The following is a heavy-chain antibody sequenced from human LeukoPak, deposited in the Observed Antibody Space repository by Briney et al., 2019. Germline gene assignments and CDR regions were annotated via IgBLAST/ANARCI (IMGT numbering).Heavy chain of an antibody. V-gene: IGHV3-53*01. CDR1: GFTFSNYP. Sequence: GGSLRLSCVVSGFTFSNYPMSWVRQAPGKGLEWVSVIYSGGSTYYADSVKGRFTISRDNSKNTLYLQMNSLRAEDTAVYYCARVGYYDSSGSDYWGQGTLVTVSS. D-gene: IGHD3-22*01. CDR3: ARVGYYDSSGSDY. CDR2: IYSGGST. J-gene: IGHJ4*02.